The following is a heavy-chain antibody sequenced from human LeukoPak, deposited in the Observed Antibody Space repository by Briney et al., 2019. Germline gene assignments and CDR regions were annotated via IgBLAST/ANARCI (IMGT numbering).Heavy chain of an antibody. D-gene: IGHD3-10*02. CDR1: GFTFSSSG. J-gene: IGHJ6*04. Sequence: AGGSLRLSCAASGFTFSSSGLSWVRQAPGKGLYWVSSISYSGDDTYYADSVKGRFTISRDNFKNTLYLQMNSLRAEDTAVYYCAELGITMIGGVWGKGTTVTISS. V-gene: IGHV3-23*01. CDR2: ISYSGDDT. CDR3: AELGITMIGGV.